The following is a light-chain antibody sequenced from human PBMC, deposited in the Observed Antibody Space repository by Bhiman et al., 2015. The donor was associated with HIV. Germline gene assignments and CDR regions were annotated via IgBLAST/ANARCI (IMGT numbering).Light chain of an antibody. CDR2: QDD. Sequence: SYELTQPPSVSLSPGQTASITCSGDKLGDKYASWYQQKPGQSPVLVIYQDDKRPSGIPERFSGSNSGNTATLTIRGTQAMDEADYYCQAWDTSAVVFGGGTKLTVL. V-gene: IGLV3-1*01. J-gene: IGLJ2*01. CDR3: QAWDTSAVV. CDR1: KLGDKY.